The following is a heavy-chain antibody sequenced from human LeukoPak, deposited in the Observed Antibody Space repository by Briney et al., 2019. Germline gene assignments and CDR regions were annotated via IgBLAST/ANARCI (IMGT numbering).Heavy chain of an antibody. V-gene: IGHV3-74*01. D-gene: IGHD3-16*01. J-gene: IGHJ4*02. Sequence: GGSLRLSCAASGFTFSSYWMHWVRQAPGKGLVWVSRINSDGTSKTYADSVKGRFTISRDNAKNTLYLQMNSLRAEDTAVYYCARSFYYFDYWGQGTLVTVSS. CDR1: GFTFSSYW. CDR3: ARSFYYFDY. CDR2: INSDGTSK.